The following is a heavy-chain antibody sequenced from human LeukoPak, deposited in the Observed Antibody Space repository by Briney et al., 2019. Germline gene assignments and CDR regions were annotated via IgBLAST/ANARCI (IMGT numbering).Heavy chain of an antibody. CDR2: IHYSGTT. J-gene: IGHJ4*02. CDR3: ARRRGNFWSDYYALDY. V-gene: IGHV4-59*08. Sequence: SETLSLTCAVSGDSISSYYWSWVRQAPGKGLEWIAYIHYSGTTNYNPSLKSRVTISLDTSQNQFSLKLSSVTAADTAVYYCARRRGNFWSDYYALDYWGLGTLVTVSS. CDR1: GDSISSYY. D-gene: IGHD3-3*01.